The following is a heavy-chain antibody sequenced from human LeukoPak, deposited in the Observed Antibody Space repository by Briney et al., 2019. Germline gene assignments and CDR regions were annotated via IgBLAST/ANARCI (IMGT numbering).Heavy chain of an antibody. V-gene: IGHV4-34*01. J-gene: IGHJ3*02. CDR2: INHSGST. D-gene: IGHD3-10*01. CDR1: GGSVSGYY. Sequence: PSETLSLTCAVNGGSVSGYYWSWIRQPPGKGLEWIGEINHSGSTNYNPSLKSRVTISVDTSKNQFSLKLNSVTAADTAVYYCAKSNGYGLVDIWGQGTMVTVSS. CDR3: AKSNGYGLVDI.